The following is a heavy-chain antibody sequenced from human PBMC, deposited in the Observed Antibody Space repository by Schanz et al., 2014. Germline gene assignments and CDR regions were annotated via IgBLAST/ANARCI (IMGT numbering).Heavy chain of an antibody. V-gene: IGHV3-30*02. J-gene: IGHJ3*02. Sequence: QVQLVESGGGVVQPGGSLRLSCAASGFTFSNFGIHWVRQAPGMGLEWVALIRSDERDKCYADSVKGRFSISRDNSKNTLYLQMNSLRDEDTAMYYCAKRCSSTSCSHGAFDIWGQGTMVTVSS. CDR1: GFTFSNFG. CDR2: IRSDERDK. CDR3: AKRCSSTSCSHGAFDI. D-gene: IGHD2-2*01.